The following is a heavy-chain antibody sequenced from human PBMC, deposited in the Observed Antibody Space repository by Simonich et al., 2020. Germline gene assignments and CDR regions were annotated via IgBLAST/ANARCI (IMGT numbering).Heavy chain of an antibody. CDR1: GFTFSSYW. J-gene: IGHJ4*02. Sequence: EVQLVESGGGLVQPGWSLRLSCAASGFTFSSYWMHWVRQAPGKGLVWVSRINSDGSSTSYADSVKGRFTKSRNKAKNTLYLQMNRMRAEDTAVYYSARNRRDYWGQGTLVTVSS. CDR2: INSDGSST. V-gene: IGHV3-74*01. CDR3: ARNRRDY.